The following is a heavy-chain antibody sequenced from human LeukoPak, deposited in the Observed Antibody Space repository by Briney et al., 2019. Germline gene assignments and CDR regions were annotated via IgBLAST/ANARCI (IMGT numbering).Heavy chain of an antibody. D-gene: IGHD6-13*01. CDR1: GGSISSSSYY. V-gene: IGHV4-39*01. Sequence: PSEALSLTCTVSGGSISSSSYYRGWLRQPPGKGLVWIGSIYYSGSTYYNPSLKSRVTISVDTSKNQFSLKLSSVTAADTAVYYCATGIAAAGTFDYWGQGTLVTVSS. CDR2: IYYSGST. J-gene: IGHJ4*02. CDR3: ATGIAAAGTFDY.